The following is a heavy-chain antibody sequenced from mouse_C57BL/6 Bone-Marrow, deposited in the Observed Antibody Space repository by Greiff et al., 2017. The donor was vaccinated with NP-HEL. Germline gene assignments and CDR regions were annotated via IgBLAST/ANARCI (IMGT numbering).Heavy chain of an antibody. D-gene: IGHD3-3*01. Sequence: EVQGVESGGGLVQSGRSLRLSCATSGFTFSNFYMEWVRQAPGKGLEWIAASRNKANDYTTEYSASVKGRFIVSRDTSQSILYLQMNALRAEDTAIYYCARDVGGLYAMDYWGQGTSVTVSS. CDR1: GFTFSNFY. J-gene: IGHJ4*01. CDR2: SRNKANDYTT. CDR3: ARDVGGLYAMDY. V-gene: IGHV7-1*01.